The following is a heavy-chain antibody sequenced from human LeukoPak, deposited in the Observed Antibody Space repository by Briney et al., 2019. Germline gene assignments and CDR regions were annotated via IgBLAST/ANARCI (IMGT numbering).Heavy chain of an antibody. V-gene: IGHV3-33*06. Sequence: LSGGSLRLSCAASGFTFSSYGMHWVRQAPGKGLEWVAVIWYDGSNKYYADSVKGRFTISRDNSKNTLYLQMNSLRAEDTAVYYCAKGDYGDYSAYFQHWGQGTLVTVSS. CDR2: IWYDGSNK. CDR3: AKGDYGDYSAYFQH. CDR1: GFTFSSYG. J-gene: IGHJ1*01. D-gene: IGHD4-17*01.